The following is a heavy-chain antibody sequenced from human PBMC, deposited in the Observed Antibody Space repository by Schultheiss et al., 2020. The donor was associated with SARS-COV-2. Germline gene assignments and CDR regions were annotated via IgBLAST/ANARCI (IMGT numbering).Heavy chain of an antibody. CDR2: IYTSGST. Sequence: SETLSLTCTVSGGSISSYYWSWIRQPAGKGLEWIGRIYTSGSTNYNPSLKSRVTMSVDTSKNQFFLKLSSVTAADTAVYYCARGGRYYDFWSGYSSYYYMDVWGKGTTVTVSS. J-gene: IGHJ6*03. V-gene: IGHV4-4*07. CDR1: GGSISSYY. CDR3: ARGGRYYDFWSGYSSYYYMDV. D-gene: IGHD3-3*01.